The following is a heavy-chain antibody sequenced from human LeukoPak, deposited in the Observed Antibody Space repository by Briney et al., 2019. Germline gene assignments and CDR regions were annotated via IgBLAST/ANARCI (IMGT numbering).Heavy chain of an antibody. Sequence: GESLKISCKGSGYSFTSYWIAWVRQMPGKGLEWMGIIYPGDSDTKYSPSFQGQVTISADKSISTAYLQWSSLKASDTAMYYCARLVGVVIPTAGYFDYWGQGTLVTVSS. CDR2: IYPGDSDT. D-gene: IGHD3-3*01. J-gene: IGHJ4*02. CDR3: ARLVGVVIPTAGYFDY. V-gene: IGHV5-51*01. CDR1: GYSFTSYW.